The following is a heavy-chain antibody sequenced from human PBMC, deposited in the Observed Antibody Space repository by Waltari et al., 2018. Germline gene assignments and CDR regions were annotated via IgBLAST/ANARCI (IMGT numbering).Heavy chain of an antibody. J-gene: IGHJ5*02. CDR2: IYYSGSN. Sequence: QLQLQESGPGLVKPSETLSLTCTVSGGSISSSSYYWGWIRQPPGKGLEWIGSIYYSGSNYYNPALKSRVTISVDTSKNQFPLKLSSVTAADTAVYYCARREGIAAAGTGWFDPWGQGTLVTVSS. V-gene: IGHV4-39*07. D-gene: IGHD6-13*01. CDR1: GGSISSSSYY. CDR3: ARREGIAAAGTGWFDP.